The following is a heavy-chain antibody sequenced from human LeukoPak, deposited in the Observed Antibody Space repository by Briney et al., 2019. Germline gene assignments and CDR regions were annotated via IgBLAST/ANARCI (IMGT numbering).Heavy chain of an antibody. Sequence: ASVKVSCKASGGTFSSYAISWVRQAPGQGLEWMGGIIPIFGTANCAQKFQGRVTITADESTSTAYMELSSLRSEDTAVYYCARATIGELAVDYFDYWGQGTLVTVSS. J-gene: IGHJ4*02. D-gene: IGHD3-10*01. CDR2: IIPIFGTA. CDR3: ARATIGELAVDYFDY. V-gene: IGHV1-69*01. CDR1: GGTFSSYA.